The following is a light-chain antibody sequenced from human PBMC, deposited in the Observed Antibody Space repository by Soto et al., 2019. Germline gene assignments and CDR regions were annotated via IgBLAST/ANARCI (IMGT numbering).Light chain of an antibody. J-gene: IGLJ3*02. V-gene: IGLV1-40*01. CDR2: ANI. CDR1: SSNIGADYD. Sequence: QSVLTQPPSVSGAPGQRVTISCTGSSSNIGADYDIHWYQHLPGTAPKLLIYANINRPSGVPDRFSGSKSGTSASLAINELQAEDEADYYCQSYDSSLSGWLFGGGTKLTVL. CDR3: QSYDSSLSGWL.